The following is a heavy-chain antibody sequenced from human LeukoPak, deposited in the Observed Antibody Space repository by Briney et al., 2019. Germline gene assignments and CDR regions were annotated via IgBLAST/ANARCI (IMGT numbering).Heavy chain of an antibody. CDR1: GGSISSYF. V-gene: IGHV4-59*01. CDR3: ARDMTRAVPIPGTYYYAYAMDV. J-gene: IGHJ6*02. Sequence: PSETLSLTCTVSGGSISSYFWNWIRQSPGKGLEWVGYVYYSGSTNYNPSLKSRVTISVDTSKNQLSLELSSVTAADTAVYYCARDMTRAVPIPGTYYYAYAMDVWGQGTTVTVSS. D-gene: IGHD6-13*01. CDR2: VYYSGST.